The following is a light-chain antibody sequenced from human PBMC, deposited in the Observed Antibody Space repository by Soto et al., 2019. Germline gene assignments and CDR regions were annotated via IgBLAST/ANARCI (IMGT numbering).Light chain of an antibody. CDR1: QSVSNF. V-gene: IGKV3-11*01. CDR3: QQRANWPLTT. J-gene: IGKJ5*01. CDR2: DAS. Sequence: EIVLTQSPATVSLSPGERVTLSCRASQSVSNFLAWYQQKPGQAPRLLIYDASNRATGIPARFSGSGSGTDFTLTIRSLEPEDFAIYYCQQRANWPLTTFGHGTRLEIK.